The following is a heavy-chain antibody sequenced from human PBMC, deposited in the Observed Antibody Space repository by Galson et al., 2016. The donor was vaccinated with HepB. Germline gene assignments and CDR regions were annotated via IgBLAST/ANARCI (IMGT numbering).Heavy chain of an antibody. J-gene: IGHJ5*02. Sequence: SLRLPCAASGFTFSNYATSWARQAPGKGLEWVSAISGSGGSPYYADSVKGRFTISRDNSKNTLYLQMNSLRVEDKALYYCAKDTRSVFYGRWFDPWGQGTLVTVSS. D-gene: IGHD3-3*01. CDR3: AKDTRSVFYGRWFDP. CDR1: GFTFSNYA. CDR2: ISGSGGSP. V-gene: IGHV3-23*01.